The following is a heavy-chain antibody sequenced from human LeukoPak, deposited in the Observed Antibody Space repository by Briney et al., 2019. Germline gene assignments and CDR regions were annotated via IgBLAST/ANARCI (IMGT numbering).Heavy chain of an antibody. CDR3: ARGANCSGGSCYYGNKYFQH. CDR2: INPNSGGT. J-gene: IGHJ1*01. D-gene: IGHD2-15*01. Sequence: APVKVSCKASGYTFTGYYMHWVRQAPGQGLEWMGWINPNSGGTNYAQKFQGRVTMTRDTSISTAYMELSRLRSDDTAVYYCARGANCSGGSCYYGNKYFQHWGQGTLVTVSS. V-gene: IGHV1-2*02. CDR1: GYTFTGYY.